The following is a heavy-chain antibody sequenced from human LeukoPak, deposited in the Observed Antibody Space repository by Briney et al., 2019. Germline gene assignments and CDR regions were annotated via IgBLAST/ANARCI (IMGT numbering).Heavy chain of an antibody. V-gene: IGHV3-7*01. CDR3: ARRMTTVTTSWFDP. CDR2: IKQDGSEK. J-gene: IGHJ5*02. D-gene: IGHD4-11*01. Sequence: GGSLRLSCAASGFTFSSYWMSWIRQAPGKGLEWVANIKQDGSEKYYVDSVKGRFTISRDNAKNSLYLQMNSLRAEDTAVYYCARRMTTVTTSWFDPWGQGTLVTVSS. CDR1: GFTFSSYW.